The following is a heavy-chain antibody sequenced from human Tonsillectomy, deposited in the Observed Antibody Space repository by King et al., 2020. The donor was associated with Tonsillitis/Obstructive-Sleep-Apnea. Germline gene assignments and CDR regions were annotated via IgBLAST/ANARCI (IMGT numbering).Heavy chain of an antibody. Sequence: FTLKESGPTLVKPTQTLTLTCTFSGFSFTTLAVGVGCIRQPPGKALEWLALIYWDDDKRYSPSLKSRLTITKDPSKNQVVLTMTNMDPVDTATYFCAHPSSLRAFDYWGQGTLVTVSS. V-gene: IGHV2-5*02. J-gene: IGHJ4*02. CDR3: AHPSSLRAFDY. CDR1: GFSFTTLAVG. CDR2: IYWDDDK.